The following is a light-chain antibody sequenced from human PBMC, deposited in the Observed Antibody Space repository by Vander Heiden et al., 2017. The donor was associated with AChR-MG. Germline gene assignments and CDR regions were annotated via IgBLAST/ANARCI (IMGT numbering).Light chain of an antibody. J-gene: IGKJ4*01. Sequence: MGWTQPHPSLSVTPGQPASISCKSSQSLLHSDGKTYLFWYLQKPGQPPQLLIYEVSSRFSGVPDRFSGSGSGTDFTLKISRVEAEDVGVYYCMQSKQVPLTFGGGTKVEIK. CDR3: MQSKQVPLT. CDR2: EVS. V-gene: IGKV2D-29*01. CDR1: QSLLHSDGKTY.